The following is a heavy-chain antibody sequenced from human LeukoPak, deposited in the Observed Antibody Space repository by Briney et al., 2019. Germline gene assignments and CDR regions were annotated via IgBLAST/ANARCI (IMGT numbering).Heavy chain of an antibody. D-gene: IGHD3-3*01. J-gene: IGHJ5*02. CDR1: GYSISSYC. Sequence: KPSETLSLTCAVSGYSISSYCWSWVRQPPGKGLEWVGSIYYSGSTNYYPSPKSRVTMSVDTSKNQFSLKLSSVTAADTAVYYCARGFYDFWSGYSVRGGALYNWFGPWGQGTLVTVSS. CDR3: ARGFYDFWSGYSVRGGALYNWFGP. V-gene: IGHV4-59*01. CDR2: IYYSGST.